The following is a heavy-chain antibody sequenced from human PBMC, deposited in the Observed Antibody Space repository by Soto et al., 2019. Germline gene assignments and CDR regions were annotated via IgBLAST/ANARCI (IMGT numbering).Heavy chain of an antibody. CDR1: GYTLTELS. CDR3: ATGRYSYGPFDY. Sequence: ASVKVSCKVSGYTLTELSMHWVRQAPGKGLEWMGGFDPEDGETTYAQKFQGRVTMTEDTSTDTAYMELSSLRSEDTAVYYCATGRYSYGPFDYWGQGTLVTVSS. D-gene: IGHD5-18*01. V-gene: IGHV1-24*01. J-gene: IGHJ4*02. CDR2: FDPEDGET.